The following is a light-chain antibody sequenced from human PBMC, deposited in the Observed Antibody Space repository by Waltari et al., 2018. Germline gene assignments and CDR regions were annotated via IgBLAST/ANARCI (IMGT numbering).Light chain of an antibody. V-gene: IGLV1-44*01. CDR3: AAWSDSLSGYV. CDR2: NNK. Sequence: QSVLTQPPSASGTPGQRVTISCSGSMSNIEGDIISWLQHLPGRAPTLLIYNNKQRTAGVPSRFSASKSRTSASLAISGLQSEDGADYYCAAWSDSLSGYVFGTGTKVTAL. CDR1: MSNIEGDI. J-gene: IGLJ1*01.